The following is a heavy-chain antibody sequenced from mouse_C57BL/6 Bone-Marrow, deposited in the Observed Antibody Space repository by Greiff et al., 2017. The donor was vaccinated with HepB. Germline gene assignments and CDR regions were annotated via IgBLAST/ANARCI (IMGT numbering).Heavy chain of an antibody. V-gene: IGHV1-82*01. Sequence: QVQLQQSGPELVKPGASVKISCKASGYAFSSSWMNWVKQRPGKGLEWIGRIYPGDGDTNYNGKFKGKATLTADKSSSTAYMQLSSLTSEDSAVYFCARIPITTVVAGPMDYWGQGTSVTVSS. CDR2: IYPGDGDT. J-gene: IGHJ4*01. D-gene: IGHD1-1*01. CDR1: GYAFSSSW. CDR3: ARIPITTVVAGPMDY.